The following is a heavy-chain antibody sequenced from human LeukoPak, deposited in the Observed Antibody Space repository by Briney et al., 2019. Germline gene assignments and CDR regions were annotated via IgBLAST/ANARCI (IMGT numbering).Heavy chain of an antibody. J-gene: IGHJ4*02. V-gene: IGHV4-34*01. Sequence: SETLSLTCTVSGGSISSYYWSWIRQPPGKGLEWIGEINHSGSTNYSPSLKSRVTISVDTSKNQFSLKLSSVTAADTAVYYCARGGYYDSSGYYDFDYWGQGTLVTVSS. CDR1: GGSISSYY. CDR3: ARGGYYDSSGYYDFDY. D-gene: IGHD3-22*01. CDR2: INHSGST.